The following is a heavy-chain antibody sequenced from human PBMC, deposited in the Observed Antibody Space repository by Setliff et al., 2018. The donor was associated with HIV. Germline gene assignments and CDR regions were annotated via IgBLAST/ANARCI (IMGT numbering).Heavy chain of an antibody. CDR2: IYYSGST. V-gene: IGHV4-39*07. Sequence: PSETLSLTCSVSGGSISSSSDYWGWIRQPPGKGLEWIGSIYYSGSTYYNPSLKSRVTISVDTSMNQFSLKLNSVTAADTVMYYCARIRFAAAGKPSNFDYWGQGTLVTVSS. CDR1: GGSISSSSDY. J-gene: IGHJ4*02. CDR3: ARIRFAAAGKPSNFDY. D-gene: IGHD6-13*01.